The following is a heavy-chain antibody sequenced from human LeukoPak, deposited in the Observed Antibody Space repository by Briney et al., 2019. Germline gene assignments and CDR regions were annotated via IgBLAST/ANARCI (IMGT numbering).Heavy chain of an antibody. J-gene: IGHJ6*03. CDR2: INHSGST. CDR1: GGSFSGYY. CDR3: ARLAPRPTRSSSSPGALLRYMDV. Sequence: KTSETLSLTCAVYGGSFSGYYWSWIRQPPGKGLEWIGEINHSGSTNYNPSLKSRVTVSVDTSKNQFSLKLSSVTAADTAVYYCARLAPRPTRSSSSPGALLRYMDVWGKGTTVTISS. V-gene: IGHV4-34*01. D-gene: IGHD6-13*01.